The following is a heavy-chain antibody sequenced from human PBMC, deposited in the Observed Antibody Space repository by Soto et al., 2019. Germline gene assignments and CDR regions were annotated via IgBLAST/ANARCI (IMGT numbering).Heavy chain of an antibody. CDR3: ARGGGAGTTSWFDP. V-gene: IGHV4-34*01. D-gene: IGHD1-7*01. CDR2: INHSGST. J-gene: IGHJ5*02. Sequence: SETLSLTCAVYGGSFSGYSWSWIRQPPGKGLEWIGEINHSGSTNYNPSLKSRVTISVDTSKNQFSLKLTSVTAEDTAMYYCARGGGAGTTSWFDPWGQGTLVTVSS. CDR1: GGSFSGYS.